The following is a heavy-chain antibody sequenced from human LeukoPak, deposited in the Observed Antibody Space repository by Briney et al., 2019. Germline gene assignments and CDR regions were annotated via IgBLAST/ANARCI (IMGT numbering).Heavy chain of an antibody. D-gene: IGHD6-19*01. J-gene: IGHJ4*02. V-gene: IGHV1-2*02. CDR1: GGTFSSYA. Sequence: ASVKVSCKASGGTFSSYAISWVRQAPGQGLEWMGWINPNSGGTNYAQKFQGRVTMTRDTSISTAYMELSRLRSDDTAVYYCASPGVAGDFDYWGQGTLVTVSS. CDR2: INPNSGGT. CDR3: ASPGVAGDFDY.